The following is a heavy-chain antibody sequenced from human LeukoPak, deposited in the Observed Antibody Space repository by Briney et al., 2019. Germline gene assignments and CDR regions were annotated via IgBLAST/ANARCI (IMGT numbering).Heavy chain of an antibody. CDR1: RFTFSQLH. D-gene: IGHD3-10*01. J-gene: IGHJ6*02. Sequence: GVPVRLFCAASRFTFSQLHMICPPRAPGKGVVGFLYFYRCYLHEIYRVSVKGRFTTSRDNSKITLYLQMTSLRAEHTAVYYCARDQVRAGFGELLSHRYYYYYGMDVWGQGTTVTVSS. V-gene: IGHV3-11*06. CDR3: ARDQVRAGFGELLSHRYYYYYGMDV. CDR2: FYRCYLHE.